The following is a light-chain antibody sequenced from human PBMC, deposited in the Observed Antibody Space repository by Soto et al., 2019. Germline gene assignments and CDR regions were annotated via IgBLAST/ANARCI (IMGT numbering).Light chain of an antibody. CDR1: QSVSNTY. CDR3: QQYGSSSET. J-gene: IGKJ1*01. V-gene: IGKV3-20*01. CDR2: DIS. Sequence: EIVLTQSPGTLSLSPGERGTLSCRASQSVSNTYLAWYQQKPGQVPRLLIYDISRRATGIPDRFSGSGSGTGFTLTISRLEPEDFAVYYCQQYGSSSETFGQGTKVDIK.